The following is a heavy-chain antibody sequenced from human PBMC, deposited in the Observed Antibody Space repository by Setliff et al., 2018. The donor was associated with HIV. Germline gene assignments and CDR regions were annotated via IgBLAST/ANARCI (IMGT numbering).Heavy chain of an antibody. V-gene: IGHV4-31*03. CDR1: GGSISSGGYC. CDR2: IYYSGSS. Sequence: SETLSLTCSVSGGSISSGGYCWSWIRQLPGKGLDWIGYIYYSGSSYYNPSLQSRVTISVDTSKNHFSLKLNSVTAADTAVYYCAKDRSGSYRTFDYWGPGILVT. D-gene: IGHD1-26*01. J-gene: IGHJ4*02. CDR3: AKDRSGSYRTFDY.